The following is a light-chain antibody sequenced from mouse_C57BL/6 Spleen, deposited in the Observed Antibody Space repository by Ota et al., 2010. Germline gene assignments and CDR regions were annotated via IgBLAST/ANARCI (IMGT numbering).Light chain of an antibody. CDR1: QDVGTA. J-gene: IGKJ5*01. CDR2: WAS. V-gene: IGKV6-23*01. Sequence: VMTQYSQIHVHISRSRVSITCKASQDVGTAVAWYQQKPGQSPKLLIYWASTRHTGVPDRFTGSGSGTDFTLTISNVQSEDLADYFCQQYSSYPLAFGAGTKLELK. CDR3: QQYSSYPLA.